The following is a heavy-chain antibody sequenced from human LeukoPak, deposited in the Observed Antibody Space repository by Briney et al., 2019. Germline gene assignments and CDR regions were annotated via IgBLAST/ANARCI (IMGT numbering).Heavy chain of an antibody. CDR2: IKQDGSEK. CDR3: ARETKLGY. D-gene: IGHD7-27*01. Sequence: PGGSLRLSCAASGFPFSSFGMHWVRQAPGKGVEWVANIKQDGSEKYYVDSVKGRFTISRDNAKNSLYLQMNSLRAEDTAVYYCARETKLGYWGQGTLVTVSS. V-gene: IGHV3-7*03. J-gene: IGHJ4*02. CDR1: GFPFSSFG.